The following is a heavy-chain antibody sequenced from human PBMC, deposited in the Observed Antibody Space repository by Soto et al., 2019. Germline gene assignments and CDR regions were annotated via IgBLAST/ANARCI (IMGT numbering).Heavy chain of an antibody. CDR2: IIPIFGTA. V-gene: IGHV1-69*06. J-gene: IGHJ5*02. CDR1: GGTFSSYA. CDR3: ASRYYDSSGYPT. D-gene: IGHD3-22*01. Sequence: SVKVSCKASGGTFSSYAISWLRQAPGQGLEWMGGIIPIFGTANYAQKFQGRVTITADKSTSTAYMELSSLRSEDTAVYYCASRYYDSSGYPTWGQGTLVTVS.